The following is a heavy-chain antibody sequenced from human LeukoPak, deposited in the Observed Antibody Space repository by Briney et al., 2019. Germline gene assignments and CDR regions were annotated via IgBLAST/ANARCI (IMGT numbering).Heavy chain of an antibody. CDR1: GGTFSSYA. D-gene: IGHD3-10*01. J-gene: IGHJ4*02. CDR3: ARDGDYYALDAPQDY. Sequence: SVKVSCKASGGTFSSYAINWVRQAPGQGLGWMGRIIPILGIANYAQKFQGRVTITADKSTSTAYMELSSLRSEDTAVYYCARDGDYYALDAPQDYWGQGTLVTVSS. CDR2: IIPILGIA. V-gene: IGHV1-69*04.